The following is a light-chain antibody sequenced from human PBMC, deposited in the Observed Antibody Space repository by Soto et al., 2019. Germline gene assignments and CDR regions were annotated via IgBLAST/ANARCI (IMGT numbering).Light chain of an antibody. J-gene: IGKJ2*01. CDR3: QQYYTYPYT. Sequence: DIQMTQSPPTLSASVGDRVTITCRASQSISSWLAWYQQKPGKAPKLLIYKASTLESGVPSRFSGSGSGTEFTLTISSLQPDDFSTCYCQQYYTYPYTFGQGTKLEIK. CDR2: KAS. V-gene: IGKV1-5*03. CDR1: QSISSW.